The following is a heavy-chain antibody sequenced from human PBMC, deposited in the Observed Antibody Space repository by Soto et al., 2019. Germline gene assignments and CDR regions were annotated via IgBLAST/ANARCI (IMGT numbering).Heavy chain of an antibody. V-gene: IGHV4-30-4*01. J-gene: IGHJ4*02. CDR3: ARRPYFAGSGSLDYFDY. CDR1: GGSISSGDVY. D-gene: IGHD3-10*01. CDR2: IYRSGST. Sequence: QVTLQESGPGLVKPSQTLSLTCTVSGGSISSGDVYWSWIRQAPGKGLEWIGYIYRSGSTKYNPSLKSRLTISVDTSKNQFSLDLSSVTAADTAVYYCARRPYFAGSGSLDYFDYWGQGTLVTVSS.